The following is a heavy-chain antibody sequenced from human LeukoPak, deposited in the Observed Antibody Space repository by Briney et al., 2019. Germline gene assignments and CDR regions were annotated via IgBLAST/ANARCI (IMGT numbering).Heavy chain of an antibody. V-gene: IGHV1-46*01. D-gene: IGHD6-19*01. CDR2: INPSGGGT. CDR1: GYTFTSYY. CDR3: TRDRYSSGWYLFDY. Sequence: GASVKVSCKASGYTFTSYYIHWVRQAPGQGLEWMGIINPSGGGTGYAQKFQGRVTMTRDTSTSTVYMELSSLRSEDTAVYYCTRDRYSSGWYLFDYWGQGTLVTVSS. J-gene: IGHJ4*02.